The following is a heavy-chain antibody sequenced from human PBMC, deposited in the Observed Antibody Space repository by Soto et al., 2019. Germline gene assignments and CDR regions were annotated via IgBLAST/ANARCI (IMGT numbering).Heavy chain of an antibody. Sequence: SVKVSCKASGGTFSSYAISWVRQAPGQGLEWMGGIIPIFGTANYAQKFQGRVTITADESTSTAYMELSSLRSEDTAVYYCARGVAAGRYGGDAFDIWGQGTMATVSS. J-gene: IGHJ3*02. V-gene: IGHV1-69*13. CDR1: GGTFSSYA. CDR2: IIPIFGTA. CDR3: ARGVAAGRYGGDAFDI. D-gene: IGHD6-13*01.